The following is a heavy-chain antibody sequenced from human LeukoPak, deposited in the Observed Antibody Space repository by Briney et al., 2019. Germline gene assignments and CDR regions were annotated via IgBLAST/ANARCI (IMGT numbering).Heavy chain of an antibody. V-gene: IGHV3-21*01. CDR3: ARGRIQPTDY. D-gene: IGHD5-18*01. Sequence: GGSLRLSCAASGFTFSSYSMNWVRQAPGKWLEWVSSISSSSYIYYSDSVKGRFTISRDNAKNSLYLQMNSLRAEDTAVYYCARGRIQPTDYWGQGTLVTVSS. CDR1: GFTFSSYS. CDR2: ISSSSYI. J-gene: IGHJ4*02.